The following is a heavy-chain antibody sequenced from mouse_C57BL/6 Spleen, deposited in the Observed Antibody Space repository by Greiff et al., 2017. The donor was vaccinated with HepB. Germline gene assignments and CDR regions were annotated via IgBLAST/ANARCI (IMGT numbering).Heavy chain of an antibody. V-gene: IGHV1-64*01. Sequence: QAQLQQPGAELVKPGASVKLSCKASGYTFTSYWMHWVKQRPGQGLEWIGMIHPNSGSTNYNEKFKSKPTLTVDKSSSTAYMQLSSLTSEDSAVYYCAREVGDYDAMDYWGQGTSVTVSS. J-gene: IGHJ4*01. D-gene: IGHD1-3*01. CDR2: IHPNSGST. CDR1: GYTFTSYW. CDR3: AREVGDYDAMDY.